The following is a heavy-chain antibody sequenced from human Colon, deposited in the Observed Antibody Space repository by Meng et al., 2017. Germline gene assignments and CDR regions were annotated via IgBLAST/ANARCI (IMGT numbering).Heavy chain of an antibody. CDR2: ISTTGSIA. V-gene: IGHV3-11*01. CDR1: GFIFSDYY. D-gene: IGHD3-22*01. CDR3: ATTGSRSSGS. Sequence: QVQLVESGGAWVKPGGSLRLSGAASGFIFSDYYMAWIRQTPGKGLEWVSYISTTGSIAYYADSVKGRFTISRDNAKNSVYLQMNSLRAEDTAVYYCATTGSRSSGSWGQGTLVTVSS. J-gene: IGHJ4*02.